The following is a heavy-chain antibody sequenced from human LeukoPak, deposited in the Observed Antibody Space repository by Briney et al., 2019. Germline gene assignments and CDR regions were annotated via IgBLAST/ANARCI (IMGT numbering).Heavy chain of an antibody. D-gene: IGHD3-16*01. CDR2: IYYSGST. J-gene: IGHJ6*03. CDR3: ARGRGRLRYYYYSMDV. Sequence: PSETLYLTCTVSGGSISSYYWSWIRQPPGKGLEWIGYIYYSGSTNYNPSLKSRVTISVDTSKNQSSLKLSSVTAADTAVYYCARGRGRLRYYYYSMDVWGKGTTVTVSS. V-gene: IGHV4-59*01. CDR1: GGSISSYY.